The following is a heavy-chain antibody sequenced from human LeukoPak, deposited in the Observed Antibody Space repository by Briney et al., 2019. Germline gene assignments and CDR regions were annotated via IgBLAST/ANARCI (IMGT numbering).Heavy chain of an antibody. D-gene: IGHD3-22*01. CDR1: GFTVSSNY. V-gene: IGHV3-53*04. CDR2: IYAGGST. CDR3: ARVRLDYYETRIDSFDI. Sequence: GGSLRLSCAASGFTVSSNYMSWVRQAPGKGLEWVSSIYAGGSTYYADSVKGRYTISRHNSNTLYLQMNCLKTEDTAVYYCARVRLDYYETRIDSFDIWGQGTMVTVSS. J-gene: IGHJ3*02.